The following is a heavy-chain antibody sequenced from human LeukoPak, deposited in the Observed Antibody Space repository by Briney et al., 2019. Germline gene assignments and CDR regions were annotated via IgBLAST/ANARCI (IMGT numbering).Heavy chain of an antibody. J-gene: IGHJ6*02. Sequence: ASVKVSCKASGYTFTSYYMHWVRQAPGQGLEWMGIINPSGGSTSYAQKFQGRVTMTRDTSTSTVYMELSSLRSEDTAVYYCARCTVPWWYHRGMDVWGRGTTVTVSS. D-gene: IGHD2-15*01. CDR1: GYTFTSYY. CDR2: INPSGGST. V-gene: IGHV1-46*01. CDR3: ARCTVPWWYHRGMDV.